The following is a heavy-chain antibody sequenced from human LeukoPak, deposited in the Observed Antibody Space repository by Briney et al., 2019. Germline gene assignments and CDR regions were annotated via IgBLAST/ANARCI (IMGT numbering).Heavy chain of an antibody. CDR3: ARLVAVAARYYYYYYYMDV. CDR1: GGAFSSCSYY. V-gene: IGHV4-39*01. D-gene: IGHD6-19*01. Sequence: SETLSLTCTVSGGAFSSCSYYWGWNRQPPGLELVWTGSIYYSGSTYYDPANKSRVTISVDTSKNQFSLKLSSVTAADTAVYYCARLVAVAARYYYYYYYMDVWGKGTTVTVSS. J-gene: IGHJ6*03. CDR2: IYYSGST.